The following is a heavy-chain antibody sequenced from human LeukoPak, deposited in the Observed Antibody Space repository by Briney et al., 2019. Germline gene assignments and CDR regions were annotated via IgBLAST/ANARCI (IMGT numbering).Heavy chain of an antibody. V-gene: IGHV3-23*01. J-gene: IGHJ4*02. Sequence: AGGSLRLSCAASGFTFSSYAMSWVRQAPGKGPEWVSAISGSGGSRYYADSVKGRFTISRDNSKNTLYLQMNSLRAEDTAVYYCAKSFGEFNFDYWGQGTLVTVSS. D-gene: IGHD3-10*01. CDR2: ISGSGGSR. CDR1: GFTFSSYA. CDR3: AKSFGEFNFDY.